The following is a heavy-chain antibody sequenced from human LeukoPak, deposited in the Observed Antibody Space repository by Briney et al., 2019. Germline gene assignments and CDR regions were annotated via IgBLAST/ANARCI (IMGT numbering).Heavy chain of an antibody. D-gene: IGHD3-10*01. CDR2: IYYSGST. V-gene: IGHV4-59*01. J-gene: IGHJ4*02. CDR3: ARGAMVRGVTKFDY. Sequence: SETLSLTCTVSGGSISSYYWTWIRQPPGKGLEWIGYIYYSGSTNYNPSLKSRVTISVDTSKNQFSLKLSSVTAADTAVYYCARGAMVRGVTKFDYWGQGTLVTVSS. CDR1: GGSISSYY.